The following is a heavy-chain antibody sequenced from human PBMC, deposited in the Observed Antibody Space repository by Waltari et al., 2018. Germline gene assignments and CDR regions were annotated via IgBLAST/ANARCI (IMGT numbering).Heavy chain of an antibody. CDR2: IYRGGET. J-gene: IGHJ6*02. Sequence: EVHLVESGGGLVHPGDSVRLSCAASGVIVSNNYMSWVRQPPGKGLEWVSVIYRGGETDYADSVKGRFTISRDDSKNTLYLQMNSLRAEDTAVYFCARDISDYTPLYGMDVWGQGTTVTVSS. CDR3: ARDISDYTPLYGMDV. V-gene: IGHV3-53*01. D-gene: IGHD4-4*01. CDR1: GVIVSNNY.